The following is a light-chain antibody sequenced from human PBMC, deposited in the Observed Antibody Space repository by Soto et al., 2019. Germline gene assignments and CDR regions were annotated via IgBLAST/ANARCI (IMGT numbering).Light chain of an antibody. Sequence: EIVLTQSPGTLSLSPGARATLSCRASQSVNSNYLAWYQQKPGQAPGLLMFETSTRATGIPDRFSGSGSGTDFTLTISRLEPEDFAVYFCQQFGTSPLWTFGQGTKVE. J-gene: IGKJ1*01. CDR3: QQFGTSPLWT. CDR2: ETS. CDR1: QSVNSNY. V-gene: IGKV3-20*01.